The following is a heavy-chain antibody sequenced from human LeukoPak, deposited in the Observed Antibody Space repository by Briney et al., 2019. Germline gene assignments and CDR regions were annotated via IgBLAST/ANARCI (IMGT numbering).Heavy chain of an antibody. CDR1: GFTFSSHS. V-gene: IGHV3-21*01. CDR2: ISSSSSYI. Sequence: GGSLRPSCAASGFTFSSHSMNWVRQAPGKGLEWVSSISSSSSYIYYADSVKGRFTISRDNAKNSLYLQMNSLRAEDTAVYYCASQVGSGSYFPGDYWGQGTLVTVSS. J-gene: IGHJ4*02. D-gene: IGHD1-26*01. CDR3: ASQVGSGSYFPGDY.